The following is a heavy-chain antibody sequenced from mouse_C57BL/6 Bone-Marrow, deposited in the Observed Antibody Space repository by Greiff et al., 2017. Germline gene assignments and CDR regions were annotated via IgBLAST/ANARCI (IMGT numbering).Heavy chain of an antibody. Sequence: VQLQESGPELVKPGASVKISCKASGYAFSSSWMNWVKQRPGKGLEWIGRIYPGDGDTNYNGKFKGKATLTADKSSSTAYMQLSSLTSEDSAVYFCARRPPPGYYCDDWGQGTTLTVSS. CDR1: GYAFSSSW. J-gene: IGHJ2*01. CDR2: IYPGDGDT. CDR3: ARRPPPGYYCDD. V-gene: IGHV1-82*01.